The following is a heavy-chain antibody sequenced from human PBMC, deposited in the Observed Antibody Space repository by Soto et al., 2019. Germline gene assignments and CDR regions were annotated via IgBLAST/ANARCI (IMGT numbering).Heavy chain of an antibody. D-gene: IGHD2-15*01. CDR2: ISSRRSTI. Sequence: PAGAVALSCASSGFPLSNDDINWVRPGPVKRLEWVSYISSRRSTIDYADSVKGRFTISRDNAKNSLYLQMNSLRDEDTALYYCAREAVSCITASCTGFDNLGQGALV. J-gene: IGHJ4*02. V-gene: IGHV3-48*02. CDR3: AREAVSCITASCTGFDN. CDR1: GFPLSNDD.